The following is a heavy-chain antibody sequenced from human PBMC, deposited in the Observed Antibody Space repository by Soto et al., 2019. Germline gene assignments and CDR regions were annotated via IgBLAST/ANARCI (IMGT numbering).Heavy chain of an antibody. Sequence: QVQLVQSGAEVKKPGSSVKVSCKASGGTFSSYAISWVRQAPGQGLEWMGGIIPIFGTANYAQKFLGRVTITADESTSTAYMELSSLSSEDTAVYYFESGLGVELELPFYDWGQGTLVTVSS. CDR1: GGTFSSYA. D-gene: IGHD1-7*01. J-gene: IGHJ4*02. CDR3: ESGLGVELELPFYD. CDR2: IIPIFGTA. V-gene: IGHV1-69*01.